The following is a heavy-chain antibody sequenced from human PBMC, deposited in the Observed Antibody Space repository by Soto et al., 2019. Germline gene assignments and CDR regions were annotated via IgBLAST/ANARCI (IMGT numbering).Heavy chain of an antibody. Sequence: SLKGSCKTSGYTFTSYGISWVRQAPVQVFELMGWISAYNGNTNYAQKLQGRVTMTTDTSTSTAYMELRSLRSDDTAVYYCARGGHIVVVPAATYYYYYYGMDVWGQGTTVTVSS. J-gene: IGHJ6*02. CDR3: ARGGHIVVVPAATYYYYYYGMDV. V-gene: IGHV1-18*01. CDR1: GYTFTSYG. D-gene: IGHD2-2*01. CDR2: ISAYNGNT.